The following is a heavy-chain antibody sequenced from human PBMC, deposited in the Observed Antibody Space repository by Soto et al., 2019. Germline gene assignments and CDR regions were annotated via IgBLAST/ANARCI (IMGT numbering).Heavy chain of an antibody. CDR3: AKMRDAYNCYCYYGMDA. CDR2: ILYDGSNK. CDR1: GFTFSNYG. V-gene: IGHV3-30*18. D-gene: IGHD1-1*01. J-gene: IGHJ6*02. Sequence: WGSLRLSCAASGFTFSNYGMHWVRQTPGKGLEWVALILYDGSNKYYADSVMVRFTISRDNSKNTLYLQVSSLRAEDTAVYYCAKMRDAYNCYCYYGMDAWGQGTSVTVSS.